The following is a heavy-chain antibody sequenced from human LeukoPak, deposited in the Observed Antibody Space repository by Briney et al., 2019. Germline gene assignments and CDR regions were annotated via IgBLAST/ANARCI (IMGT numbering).Heavy chain of an antibody. D-gene: IGHD3-16*01. Sequence: SETLSLTCIVSGGSISSYYWSWIRQPPGKGLEWIGYIYYSGNTNYNPSLKNRVTISVDTSKNQFSLEVSSVTAADTAVYYCARHITPWGWFDPWGQGTLVTVSS. CDR2: IYYSGNT. J-gene: IGHJ5*02. CDR1: GGSISSYY. CDR3: ARHITPWGWFDP. V-gene: IGHV4-59*08.